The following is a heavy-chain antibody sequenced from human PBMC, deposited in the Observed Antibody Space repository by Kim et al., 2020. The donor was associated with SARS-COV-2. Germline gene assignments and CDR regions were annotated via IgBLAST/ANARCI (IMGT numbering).Heavy chain of an antibody. V-gene: IGHV3-23*01. Sequence: ADAVNGRLTRAKDNSKNTLYLQMNSLRAEETAVYYCAKEGSYGGRDAFDIWGQGTMVTVSS. J-gene: IGHJ3*02. CDR3: AKEGSYGGRDAFDI. D-gene: IGHD2-15*01.